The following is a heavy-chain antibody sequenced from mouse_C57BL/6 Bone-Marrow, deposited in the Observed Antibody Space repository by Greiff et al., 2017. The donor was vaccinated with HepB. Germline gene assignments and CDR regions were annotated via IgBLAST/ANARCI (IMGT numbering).Heavy chain of an antibody. CDR2: INPNNGGT. V-gene: IGHV1-26*01. D-gene: IGHD3-2*02. Sequence: EVQLQQSGPELVKPGASVKISCKASGYTFTDYYMNWVKQSHGKSLEWIGDINPNNGGTSYNQKFKGKATLTVDKSSSTAYMELRSLTSEDSAVYYCGRLTAQATFAYWGQGTLVTVSA. J-gene: IGHJ3*01. CDR1: GYTFTDYY. CDR3: GRLTAQATFAY.